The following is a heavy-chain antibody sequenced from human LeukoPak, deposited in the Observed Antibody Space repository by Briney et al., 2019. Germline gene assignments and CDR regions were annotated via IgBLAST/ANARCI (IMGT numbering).Heavy chain of an antibody. CDR1: GFTFSSYP. CDR2: ISHDGTNK. Sequence: GGSLRLSCAASGFTFSSYPMHWVRQAPGKGLAWVAIISHDGTNKYYADSVKGRFTISRDNSKNTLFLQMNSLRAEDTAVYYCARDEVAYCSGGSCYDLAYWGQGTLVTVSS. D-gene: IGHD2-15*01. V-gene: IGHV3-30*04. J-gene: IGHJ4*02. CDR3: ARDEVAYCSGGSCYDLAY.